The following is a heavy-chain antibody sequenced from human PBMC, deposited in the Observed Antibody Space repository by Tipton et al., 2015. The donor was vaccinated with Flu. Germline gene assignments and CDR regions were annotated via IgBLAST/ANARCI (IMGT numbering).Heavy chain of an antibody. Sequence: TLSLTCTVSGGSISSGGYYWSWIRQHPGKGLEWIGYIYYSGSTYYNPSLKSRVTISVDTSKNQFSLKLSSVTAADTAVYYCARDGTVEDGMDVWGQGTTVTVSS. CDR3: ARDGTVEDGMDV. D-gene: IGHD4-11*01. J-gene: IGHJ6*02. CDR2: IYYSGST. V-gene: IGHV4-31*03. CDR1: GGSISSGGYY.